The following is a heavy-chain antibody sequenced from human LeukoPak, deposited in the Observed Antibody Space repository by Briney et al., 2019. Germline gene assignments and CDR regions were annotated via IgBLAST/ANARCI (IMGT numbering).Heavy chain of an antibody. CDR1: GGTFSSYA. D-gene: IGHD2-2*01. CDR3: ARASHIVVVPAATHYYYGMDV. V-gene: IGHV1-69*13. CDR2: IIPIFGTA. Sequence: SVKVSCKASGGTFSSYAISWVRQAPGQGLEWMGGIIPIFGTANYAQKFQGRVTITADESTSTAYMGLSSLRSEDTAVYYCARASHIVVVPAATHYYYGMDVWGKGTTVTVSS. J-gene: IGHJ6*04.